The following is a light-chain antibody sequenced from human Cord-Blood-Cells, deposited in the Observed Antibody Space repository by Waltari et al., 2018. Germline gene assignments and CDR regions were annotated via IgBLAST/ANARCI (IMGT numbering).Light chain of an antibody. J-gene: IGLJ2*01. CDR1: RSNIGAGYD. CDR2: GKS. CDR3: QSYDSSLSVV. Sequence: QSVLTQPPSVSGAPGQRVTISCTGSRSNIGAGYDVHWYQQLPETAPKLLIYGKSNRPSGVPDRFSGSKSGTSASLAITGLQAEDEADYYCQSYDSSLSVVFGGGTKLTVL. V-gene: IGLV1-40*01.